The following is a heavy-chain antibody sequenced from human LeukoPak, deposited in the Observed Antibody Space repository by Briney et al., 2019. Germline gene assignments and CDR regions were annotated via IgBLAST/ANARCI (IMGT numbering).Heavy chain of an antibody. CDR1: GFTVSSNY. CDR3: AKARGSSVYEQFDY. CDR2: ISGSGAST. D-gene: IGHD5/OR15-5a*01. Sequence: GGSLRLSCAASGFTVSSNYMNWVRQAPGKGLEWVSTISGSGASTYYADSVKGQCTISRDNSKNTVDLQMNSLRDEDTAVYYCAKARGSSVYEQFDYWGQGTQVTVSP. V-gene: IGHV3-23*01. J-gene: IGHJ4*02.